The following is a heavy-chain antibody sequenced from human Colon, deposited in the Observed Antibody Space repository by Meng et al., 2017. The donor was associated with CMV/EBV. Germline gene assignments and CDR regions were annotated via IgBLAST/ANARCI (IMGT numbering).Heavy chain of an antibody. V-gene: IGHV4-4*07. J-gene: IGHJ5*02. Sequence: QVPLQESGPGLVKPSETLSLTCSFFGDSISSYYWTWIRQPAEKGLEFIGRIYSSGTIDYNPSLRSRVTMSIDTSKNQLSLILKSVTAADTAIYFCARAAARGVPVDLWGQGTLVTVSS. D-gene: IGHD3-10*01. CDR2: IYSSGTI. CDR3: ARAAARGVPVDL. CDR1: GDSISSYY.